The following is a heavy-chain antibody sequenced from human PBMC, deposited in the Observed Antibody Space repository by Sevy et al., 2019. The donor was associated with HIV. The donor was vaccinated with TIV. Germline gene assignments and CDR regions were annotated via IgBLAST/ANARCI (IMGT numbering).Heavy chain of an antibody. V-gene: IGHV3-7*03. D-gene: IGHD4-17*01. Sequence: GGSLRLSCAVSGLSISSYWMNWVRQAPGKGLEWVANIKQDGSEKNYVDSVKGRFTISRDNAKNSLYLQMNSLRAEDTAVDYGASWTTVFDYWGQGTLVTVSS. CDR3: ASWTTVFDY. J-gene: IGHJ4*02. CDR2: IKQDGSEK. CDR1: GLSISSYW.